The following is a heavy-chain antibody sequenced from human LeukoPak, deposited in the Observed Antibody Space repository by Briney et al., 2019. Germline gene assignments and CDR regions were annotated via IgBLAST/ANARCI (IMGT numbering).Heavy chain of an antibody. D-gene: IGHD1-26*01. Sequence: GGSLRLSCAASGFTFSSYAMHWVRQAPGKGLEWVAVISYDGSNKYYADPVKGRFTISRDNSKNTLYLQMNSLRAEDTAVYYCAREGGEWELLRTFDYWGQGTLVTVSS. J-gene: IGHJ4*02. V-gene: IGHV3-30*04. CDR1: GFTFSSYA. CDR3: AREGGEWELLRTFDY. CDR2: ISYDGSNK.